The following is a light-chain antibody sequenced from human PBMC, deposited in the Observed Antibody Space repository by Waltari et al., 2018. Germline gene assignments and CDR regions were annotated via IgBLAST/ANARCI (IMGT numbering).Light chain of an antibody. V-gene: IGKV3-20*01. CDR1: QSVSKY. J-gene: IGKJ1*01. CDR3: QKYGTFPAT. Sequence: ELVLTQSPAPLSSSPGERSTLSCRASQSVSKYLAWYQQKPGQAPSLLIYDASIRAAGIPDRFSGSGWGTDFSLTISSLEPEDFAVYYCQKYGTFPATFGQGSKVQ. CDR2: DAS.